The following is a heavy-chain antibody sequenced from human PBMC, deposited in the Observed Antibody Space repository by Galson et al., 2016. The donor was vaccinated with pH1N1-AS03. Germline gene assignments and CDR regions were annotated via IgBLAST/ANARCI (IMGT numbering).Heavy chain of an antibody. CDR1: GYTFSNHW. CDR2: IYPADSST. Sequence: QSGAEVKKPGESLKISCKVSGYTFSNHWIGWVRQMPGKGLEWMGIIYPADSSTTYSPSLQGQVTISADQSISTAYLQWSSLRASDTAMYFCARQQDGRGSGLEWLFWYGMDVWGQGTTVIVSS. CDR3: ARQQDGRGSGLEWLFWYGMDV. J-gene: IGHJ6*02. V-gene: IGHV5-51*01. D-gene: IGHD3-3*01.